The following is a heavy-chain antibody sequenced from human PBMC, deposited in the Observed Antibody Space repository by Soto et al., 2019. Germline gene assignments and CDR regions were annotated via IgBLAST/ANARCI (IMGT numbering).Heavy chain of an antibody. Sequence: SVKVSCKACVGTFNRYAISWVRQAPGQGLEWMGGIIPIFGIGNDAQRFQGRVTITADESTGTAHMELSSLRSEDTGVYYCARSAITLFGVVSIPPHYYSEMDVWR. CDR3: ARSAITLFGVVSIPPHYYSEMDV. V-gene: IGHV1-69*13. CDR2: IIPIFGIG. CDR1: VGTFNRYA. J-gene: IGHJ6*02. D-gene: IGHD3-3*01.